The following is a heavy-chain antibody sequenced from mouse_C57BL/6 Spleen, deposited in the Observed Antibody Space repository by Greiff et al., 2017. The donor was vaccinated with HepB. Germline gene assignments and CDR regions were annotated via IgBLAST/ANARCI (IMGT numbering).Heavy chain of an antibody. V-gene: IGHV1-82*01. D-gene: IGHD4-1*01. Sequence: QVQLQQSGPELVKPGASVKISCKASGYAFSSSWMNWVKQRPGKGLEWIGRIYPGDGDTNYNGKFKGKATLTADKSSSTAYMQLSSLTSEDSAVYFCARFGWEGYYFDYWGQGTTLTVSS. CDR1: GYAFSSSW. J-gene: IGHJ2*01. CDR3: ARFGWEGYYFDY. CDR2: IYPGDGDT.